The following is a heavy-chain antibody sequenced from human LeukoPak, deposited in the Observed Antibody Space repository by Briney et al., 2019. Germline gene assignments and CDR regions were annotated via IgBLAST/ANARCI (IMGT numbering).Heavy chain of an antibody. D-gene: IGHD2-15*01. Sequence: KSSETLSLTCTVSGGSISSGSYYWSWIRQPAGKGLEWIGYIYHSGSTYYNPSLKSRVTISVDTSKNQFSLKLSSVTAADTAVYYCARGFCSGGSCYNRRNWFDPWGQGTLVTVSS. J-gene: IGHJ5*02. CDR2: IYHSGST. V-gene: IGHV4-61*10. CDR3: ARGFCSGGSCYNRRNWFDP. CDR1: GGSISSGSYY.